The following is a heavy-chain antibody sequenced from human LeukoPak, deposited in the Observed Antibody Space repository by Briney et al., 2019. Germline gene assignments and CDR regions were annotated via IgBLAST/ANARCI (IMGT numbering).Heavy chain of an antibody. Sequence: ASVKVSCKASGYTFTSYYMHWVRQAPGQGLEWMGIINPSGGSTSYAQKFQGRVTMTTDTSTSTAYMELRSLRSDDTAVYYCAREGYSSSWQGHNWFDPWGQGTLVTVSS. D-gene: IGHD6-13*01. V-gene: IGHV1-46*01. CDR2: INPSGGST. J-gene: IGHJ5*02. CDR1: GYTFTSYY. CDR3: AREGYSSSWQGHNWFDP.